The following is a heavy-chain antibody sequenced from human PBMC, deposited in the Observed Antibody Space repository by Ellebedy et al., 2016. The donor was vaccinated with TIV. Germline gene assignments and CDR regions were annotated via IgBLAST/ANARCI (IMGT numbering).Heavy chain of an antibody. Sequence: GESLKISCAASGFTFNNYWMHWVRQAPGKGLVWVSRINSDGTITSYADSVKGRFIISRDNAKNTLYLQMNSLRAEDTAVYYCARSRDSGSPGGYWGQGTLVTVSS. CDR3: ARSRDSGSPGGY. CDR2: INSDGTIT. CDR1: GFTFNNYW. J-gene: IGHJ4*02. V-gene: IGHV3-74*01. D-gene: IGHD1-26*01.